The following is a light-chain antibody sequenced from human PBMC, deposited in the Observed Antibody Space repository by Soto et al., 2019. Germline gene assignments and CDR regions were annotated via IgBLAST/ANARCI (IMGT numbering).Light chain of an antibody. CDR3: QPYDYSPT. Sequence: DLQMTHAPSTLSASVGDTVTITCRASQSVSDSLAWYQVKPGEAPKLLSFDGSNLETGVPSRFSGSGSGTEFSLTIRGQQPDDFASYYCQPYDYSPTFGEGTKVEIK. CDR2: DGS. V-gene: IGKV1-5*01. CDR1: QSVSDS. J-gene: IGKJ4*01.